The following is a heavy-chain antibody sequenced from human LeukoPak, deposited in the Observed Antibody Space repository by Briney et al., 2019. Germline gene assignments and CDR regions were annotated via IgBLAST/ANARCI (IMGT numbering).Heavy chain of an antibody. D-gene: IGHD2-8*01. V-gene: IGHV1-2*06. CDR2: INPNSGDT. Sequence: ASVKVSCKTSGYTFGGSYIHWVRQAPGQGLEWMGRINPNSGDTNYAQNFHGRVTMTRDTSITTAYMELSSLTSDDTAVYFCARSAEHCNNGVCFTDYYMDVWGKGITVTISS. CDR3: ARSAEHCNNGVCFTDYYMDV. J-gene: IGHJ6*03. CDR1: GYTFGGSY.